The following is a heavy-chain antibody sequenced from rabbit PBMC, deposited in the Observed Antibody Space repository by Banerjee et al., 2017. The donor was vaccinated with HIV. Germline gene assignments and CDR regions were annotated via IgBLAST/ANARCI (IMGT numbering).Heavy chain of an antibody. CDR2: INTSSGNT. V-gene: IGHV1S45*01. CDR3: ASSVGYNYASFGL. D-gene: IGHD6-1*01. Sequence: QEQLVESGGGLVKPEGSLTLTCTASGFSFSNKYVMCWVRQAPGKGLEWIACINTSSGNTVYASWAKGRFTISKTSSTTVTLEMTSLTAADTATYFCASSVGYNYASFGLWGPGTLVTVS. J-gene: IGHJ4*01. CDR1: GFSFSNKYV.